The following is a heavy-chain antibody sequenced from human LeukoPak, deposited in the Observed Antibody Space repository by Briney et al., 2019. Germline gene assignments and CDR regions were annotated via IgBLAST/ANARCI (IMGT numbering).Heavy chain of an antibody. CDR2: IRYDGSNK. D-gene: IGHD3-10*02. V-gene: IGHV3-30*02. CDR1: GFTFSSYG. Sequence: GGSLRLSCAASGFTFSSYGMHWVRQAPGKGLEWVAFIRYDGSNKYYADSVKGRFTISRDNSKNTLYLQMNSLRAEDTAVYYCAKPFVRGSARTHHVYYFDYWGQGTLVTVSS. CDR3: AKPFVRGSARTHHVYYFDY. J-gene: IGHJ4*02.